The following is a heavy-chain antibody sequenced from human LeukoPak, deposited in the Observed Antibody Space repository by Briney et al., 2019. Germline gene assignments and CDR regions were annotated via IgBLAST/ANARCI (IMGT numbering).Heavy chain of an antibody. V-gene: IGHV1-69*04. CDR3: PREQGSGYSYGYPNYGMVV. Sequence: ASVKVSCKPSGCTLRSYAISWLRQAPGQGLEWMGRIIPILGISNYAQKSQGRVTITADKSTSTAYMQLSSQTSDDTAVHHCPREQGSGYSYGYPNYGMVVWGQGTTLTV. CDR2: IIPILGIS. CDR1: GCTLRSYA. J-gene: IGHJ6*02. D-gene: IGHD5-18*01.